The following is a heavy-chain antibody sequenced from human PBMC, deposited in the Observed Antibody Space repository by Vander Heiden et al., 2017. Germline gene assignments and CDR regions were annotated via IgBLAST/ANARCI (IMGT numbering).Heavy chain of an antibody. Sequence: QVPVGQSGTGVKKPGAPGDVPRQGSGYSFTRLGISWMRQAPGQRLEWMGWIIPYDGDTKYAQKFRDRVTLTTDTSTSTAYMELKSLRPDDTAVYYCAKVSPPSPCDYWGQGTLVTVSS. CDR1: GYSFTRLG. J-gene: IGHJ4*02. CDR3: AKVSPPSPCDY. CDR2: IIPYDGDT. V-gene: IGHV1-18*01.